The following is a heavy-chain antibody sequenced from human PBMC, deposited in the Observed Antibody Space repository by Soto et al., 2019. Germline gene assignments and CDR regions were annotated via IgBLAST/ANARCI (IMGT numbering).Heavy chain of an antibody. J-gene: IGHJ4*02. CDR2: IVVGSGNT. V-gene: IGHV1-58*01. D-gene: IGHD1-26*01. CDR1: GFTFTSSA. Sequence: GASVKVSCKASGFTFTSSAVQWVRQARGQRLEWIGWIVVGSGNTNYAQKFQERVTITRDMSTSTAYMELSSLRSEDTAVYYCAAVEQEHQGIVGATNQDRLNDYWGQGTLVTVSS. CDR3: AAVEQEHQGIVGATNQDRLNDY.